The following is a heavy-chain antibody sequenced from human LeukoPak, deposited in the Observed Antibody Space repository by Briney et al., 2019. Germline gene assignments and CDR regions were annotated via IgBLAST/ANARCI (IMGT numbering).Heavy chain of an antibody. CDR1: GGSISSGSYY. Sequence: SETLSLTCTVSGGSISSGSYYWSWIRQPAGKGLEWIGHIYTSGSTNYNPSLKSRVTISVDTSKNQLSLKVNSVTAADTAMYYCVKSNSRYQPWTLDIWGRGTMVTVSS. V-gene: IGHV4-61*09. CDR3: VKSNSRYQPWTLDI. CDR2: IYTSGST. D-gene: IGHD2-2*01. J-gene: IGHJ3*02.